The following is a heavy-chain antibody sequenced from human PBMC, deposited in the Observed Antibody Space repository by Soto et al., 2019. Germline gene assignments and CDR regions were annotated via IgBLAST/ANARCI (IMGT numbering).Heavy chain of an antibody. CDR3: AREKPGITGTIGFDD. V-gene: IGHV3-48*01. D-gene: IGHD1-7*01. Sequence: GGSLRLSCAASGFTFSSYSMNWVRQAPGKGLEWVSYISSSSSTIYYADSVKGRFTISRDNAKNSLYLQMNSLRAEDTAVYYCAREKPGITGTIGFDDWGQGTLVTVSS. CDR2: ISSSSSTI. J-gene: IGHJ4*02. CDR1: GFTFSSYS.